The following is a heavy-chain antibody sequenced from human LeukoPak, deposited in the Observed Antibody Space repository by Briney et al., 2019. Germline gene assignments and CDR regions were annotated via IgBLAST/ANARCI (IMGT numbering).Heavy chain of an antibody. V-gene: IGHV3-9*01. D-gene: IGHD3-22*01. CDR3: AKDNYYDSSGYFDY. Sequence: GGSLRLSCAASGFTFDDYAMHWVRQAPGKGLEWVSGISWNSGSIGYADSVKGRFTISRNNAKNSLYLQMNSLRAEDTALYYCAKDNYYDSSGYFDYWGQGTLVTVSS. CDR2: ISWNSGSI. J-gene: IGHJ4*02. CDR1: GFTFDDYA.